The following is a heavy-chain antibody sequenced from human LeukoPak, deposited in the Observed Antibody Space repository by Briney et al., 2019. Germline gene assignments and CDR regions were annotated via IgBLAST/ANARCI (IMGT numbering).Heavy chain of an antibody. J-gene: IGHJ4*02. D-gene: IGHD3-22*01. Sequence: SETLSLTCTVSGYSISSGDYYWSWVRQPPGKGLEWIGYIYYSGSTYYNPSLKSRVTISVDTSKNQFSLKLSSVTAADTAVYYCARNYYDSTIDYWGQGTLVTVSS. CDR3: ARNYYDSTIDY. CDR2: IYYSGST. V-gene: IGHV4-30-4*01. CDR1: GYSISSGDYY.